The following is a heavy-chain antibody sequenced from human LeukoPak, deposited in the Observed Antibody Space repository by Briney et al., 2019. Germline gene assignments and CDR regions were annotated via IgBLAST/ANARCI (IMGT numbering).Heavy chain of an antibody. V-gene: IGHV1-69*06. Sequence: GASVKVSCKASGGTFSSYAISWVRQAPGQGLEWMGGIIPIFGTANYAQKFRGRVTITADKSTSTAYMELSSLRSEDTAVYYCARDRLHIVPDAYYYYYMDVWGKGTTVTISS. J-gene: IGHJ6*03. CDR3: ARDRLHIVPDAYYYYYMDV. CDR1: GGTFSSYA. CDR2: IIPIFGTA. D-gene: IGHD2-21*01.